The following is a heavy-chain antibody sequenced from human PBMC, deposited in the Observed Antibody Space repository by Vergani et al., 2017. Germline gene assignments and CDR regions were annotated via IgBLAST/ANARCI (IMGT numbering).Heavy chain of an antibody. CDR1: GFTFDDYA. V-gene: IGHV3-9*01. D-gene: IGHD6-19*01. Sequence: EGQLVESGGDWVQRGGSLRLSCAASGFTFDDYAMHWVRQAPGKGLELVSGISWNSGSIGYADSVKGRFTISRDNAKNTLYLQMNSLRAEDTALYYCAKDGDGSGWMDVWGKGSSVTVSS. CDR2: ISWNSGSI. CDR3: AKDGDGSGWMDV. J-gene: IGHJ6*04.